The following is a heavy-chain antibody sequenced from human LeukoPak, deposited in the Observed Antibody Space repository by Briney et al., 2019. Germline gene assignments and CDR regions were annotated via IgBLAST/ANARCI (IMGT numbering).Heavy chain of an antibody. J-gene: IGHJ4*02. CDR1: GLTFSSYS. V-gene: IGHV3-21*01. D-gene: IGHD2-15*01. Sequence: GGSLRLSCAASGLTFSSYSMNWVRQAPGKGLEWVSSISSSGSYIYYADSLNGRFTISRDNAKNSLYLQMNCLRAEDTAAYYCARGIYCSGGSCYSGHIDYWGQGTLVTVSS. CDR2: ISSSGSYI. CDR3: ARGIYCSGGSCYSGHIDY.